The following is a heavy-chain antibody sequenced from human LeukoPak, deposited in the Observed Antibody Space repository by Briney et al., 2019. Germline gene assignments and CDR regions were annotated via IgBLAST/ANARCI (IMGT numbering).Heavy chain of an antibody. CDR1: GGSISSSSYY. Sequence: SETLSLTCTVSGGSISSSSYYWGWIRQPPGKGLEWIGSIYYSGSTYYNPSLKSRVTISVDTSKNQFSLKLSSVTAADTAVYYCARGDIVATIIAGAPPRLHYYYYYMDVWGKGTTVTVSS. D-gene: IGHD5-12*01. V-gene: IGHV4-39*01. J-gene: IGHJ6*03. CDR2: IYYSGST. CDR3: ARGDIVATIIAGAPPRLHYYYYYMDV.